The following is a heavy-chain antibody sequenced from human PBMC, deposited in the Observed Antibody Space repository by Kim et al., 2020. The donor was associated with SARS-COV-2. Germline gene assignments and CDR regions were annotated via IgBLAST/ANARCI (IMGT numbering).Heavy chain of an antibody. J-gene: IGHJ6*02. CDR1: GGSFSGYY. V-gene: IGHV4-34*01. CDR2: INHSGST. CDR3: ARVPGDDILTGYPPDV. D-gene: IGHD3-9*01. Sequence: SETLSLTCAVYGGSFSGYYWSWIRQPPGKGLEWIGEINHSGSTNYNPSLKSRVTISVDTSKNQFSLKLSSVTAADTAVYYCARVPGDDILTGYPPDVWG.